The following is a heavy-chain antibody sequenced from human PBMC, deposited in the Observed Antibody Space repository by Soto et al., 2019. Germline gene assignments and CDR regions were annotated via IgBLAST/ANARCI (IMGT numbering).Heavy chain of an antibody. CDR1: GVTISTYY. D-gene: IGHD5-12*01. CDR2: NYHSGTT. J-gene: IGHJ4*02. V-gene: IGHV4-59*01. Sequence: SDTLSLTCAASGVTISTYYWSWIRQPPGKGLEWIGYNYHSGTTNYNPSLKSRVTISVDTSKNQFSLRLTPVTAADTAIYYCVREAYIGYGHAIDHWGQGTLVTVSS. CDR3: VREAYIGYGHAIDH.